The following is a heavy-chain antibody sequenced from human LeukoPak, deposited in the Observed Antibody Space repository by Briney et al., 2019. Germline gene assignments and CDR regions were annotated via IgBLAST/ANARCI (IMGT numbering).Heavy chain of an antibody. D-gene: IGHD3-16*01. CDR1: GGSISSYY. J-gene: IGHJ6*02. Sequence: SETLSLTCTVSGGSISSYYWSWIRQPPGKGLEWIGYIYYSGSTNYNPSLKSRVTISVDTSKNQFSLKLSSVTAADTAVYYCARAPQLGYYYYGMDVWGQGTTVTVSS. CDR2: IYYSGST. V-gene: IGHV4-59*01. CDR3: ARAPQLGYYYYGMDV.